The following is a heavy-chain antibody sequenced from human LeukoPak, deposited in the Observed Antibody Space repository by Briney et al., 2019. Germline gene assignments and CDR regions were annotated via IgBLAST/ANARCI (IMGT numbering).Heavy chain of an antibody. CDR2: IYHSGST. CDR3: ARDVDPAYGGGDCHPAKNWFGP. V-gene: IGHV4-38-2*02. CDR1: GYSISSGYY. J-gene: IGHJ5*02. Sequence: SETLSLTCTVSGYSISSGYYWGWIRKPPGKGLEGVGSIYHSGSTYYNPALKSRVTISVDTSKNQYSLNLSSVTAADTAVYYCARDVDPAYGGGDCHPAKNWFGPWGQGTLVTVSS. D-gene: IGHD2-21*02.